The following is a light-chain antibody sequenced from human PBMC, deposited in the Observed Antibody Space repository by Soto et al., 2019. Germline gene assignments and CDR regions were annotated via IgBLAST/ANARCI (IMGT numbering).Light chain of an antibody. CDR2: EAS. CDR1: QGISSY. V-gene: IGKV1-9*01. Sequence: DIQLTQSPSFLSASVGDRVTITCRASQGISSYLLWYQQKPGKAPKLLIYEASTLQSGVPSRFSGSGSGTEFTLTISILQPEDFATYYCQHLNNYPLTFGGGTKVEIK. J-gene: IGKJ4*01. CDR3: QHLNNYPLT.